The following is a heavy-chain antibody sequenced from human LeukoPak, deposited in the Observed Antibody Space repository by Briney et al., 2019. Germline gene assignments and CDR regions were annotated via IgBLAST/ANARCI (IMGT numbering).Heavy chain of an antibody. V-gene: IGHV1-3*01. CDR2: INAGNGNT. D-gene: IGHD3-22*01. CDR1: GYTFTSYA. CDR3: ARVSDSSGPFDY. Sequence: ASVKVSCKASGYTFTSYAMHWVRQAPGQRLEWMGWINAGNGNTKYSQKLQGRVTITRDTSASTAYMELSSLRSEDTAVYYCARVSDSSGPFDYWGQGTLSPSPQ. J-gene: IGHJ4*02.